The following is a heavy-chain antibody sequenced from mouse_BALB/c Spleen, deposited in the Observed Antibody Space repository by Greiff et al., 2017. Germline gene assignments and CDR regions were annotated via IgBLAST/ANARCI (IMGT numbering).Heavy chain of an antibody. CDR1: GFTFSSFG. J-gene: IGHJ3*01. V-gene: IGHV5-17*02. Sequence: EVQVVESGGGLVQPGGSRKLSCAASGFTFSSFGMHWVRQAPEKGLEWVAYISSGSSTIYYADTVKGRFTISRDNPKNTLFLQMTSLRSEDTAMYYCARRGGQYGNYDAFAYWGQGTLVTVSA. D-gene: IGHD2-10*02. CDR3: ARRGGQYGNYDAFAY. CDR2: ISSGSSTI.